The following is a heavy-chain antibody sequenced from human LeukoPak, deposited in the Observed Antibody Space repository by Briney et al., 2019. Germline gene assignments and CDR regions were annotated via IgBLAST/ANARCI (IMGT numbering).Heavy chain of an antibody. CDR3: ARDEYDFWSGYYYMDV. Sequence: ASVKVSCKASGYTFTSYGISWVRQAPGQGLEWMGWISAYNGNTNYAQKLQGRVTMTTDTSTSTDYMELRSLRSDDTAVYYCARDEYDFWSGYYYMDVWGKGTTVTVSS. J-gene: IGHJ6*03. CDR2: ISAYNGNT. D-gene: IGHD3-3*01. V-gene: IGHV1-18*01. CDR1: GYTFTSYG.